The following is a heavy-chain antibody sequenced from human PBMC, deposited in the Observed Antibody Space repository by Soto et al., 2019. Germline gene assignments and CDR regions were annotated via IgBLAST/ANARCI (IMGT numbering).Heavy chain of an antibody. Sequence: QMQLVESGGGLVRSGGSLKLSCVSSGFTFSDYYMHWMRQAPGKGLEWVSCISGPGSVLSYADSVKGRFTISRDNAKDSLFLQVNNLRAEDTALYYCARGKYPGSVDVWGQRTMVTVSS. CDR3: ARGKYPGSVDV. CDR1: GFTFSDYY. CDR2: ISGPGSVL. J-gene: IGHJ3*01. V-gene: IGHV3-11*01.